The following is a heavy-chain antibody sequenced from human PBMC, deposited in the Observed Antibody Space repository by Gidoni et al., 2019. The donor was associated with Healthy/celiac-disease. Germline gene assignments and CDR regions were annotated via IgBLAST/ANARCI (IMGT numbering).Heavy chain of an antibody. CDR2: IIPFLGIA. J-gene: IGHJ4*02. D-gene: IGHD2-2*01. CDR1: GGHLSSYT. Sequence: QVQLVQSGDEVKKPGPSRKSTWKASGGHLSSYTISWVRQAPGQGLEWMGRIIPFLGIAHYAQKFQGRLTITADKSTSTAYMELSSLRSEDTAVYYCAGQDIVVVPAELSLDYWGQGTLFTVSS. CDR3: AGQDIVVVPAELSLDY. V-gene: IGHV1-69*02.